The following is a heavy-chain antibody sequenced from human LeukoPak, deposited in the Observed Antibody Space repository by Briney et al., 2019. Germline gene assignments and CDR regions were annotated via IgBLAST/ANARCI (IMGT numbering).Heavy chain of an antibody. CDR2: ISEPGAIT. D-gene: IGHD2/OR15-2a*01. V-gene: IGHV3-23*01. J-gene: IGHJ4*02. CDR3: AKYIGPSRRIFDY. Sequence: PGGSLRLSCAASGFTFTSYPMTWVRQAPGMGLEWVSSISEPGAITNYADSVKGRFTISRDNSKNTLYLQMSSLRAEDAAVYFCAKYIGPSRRIFDYWGQGTLVAVSS. CDR1: GFTFTSYP.